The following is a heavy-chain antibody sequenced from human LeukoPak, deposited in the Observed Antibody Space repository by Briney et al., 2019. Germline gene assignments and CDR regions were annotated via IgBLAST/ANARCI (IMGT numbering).Heavy chain of an antibody. CDR3: ARGPSLSSSHY. V-gene: IGHV5-51*01. J-gene: IGHJ4*02. Sequence: GXXLKISXKGSGSRFTSYWIGWVRQMPGKGLEWMGIIYPGDSDTRYSPSFQGQVTISADKSISTAYLQWSSLKASDTAMYYCARGPSLSSSHYWGQGTLVTVSS. CDR2: IYPGDSDT. D-gene: IGHD2-2*01. CDR1: GSRFTSYW.